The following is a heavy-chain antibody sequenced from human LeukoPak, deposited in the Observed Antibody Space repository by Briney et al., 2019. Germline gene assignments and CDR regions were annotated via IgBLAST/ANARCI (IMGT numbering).Heavy chain of an antibody. CDR2: ISPSSGYI. Sequence: PGGSLRLSCAVSGFTFKDYCMNWVRQAPGKGLEWGSSISPSSGYIYYADSVKGRFTISRDNAKKSLYLQMSSLRAEDTAVYYCARDSGRFLEWITYVDVWGKGTTVTVSS. CDR1: GFTFKDYC. CDR3: ARDSGRFLEWITYVDV. V-gene: IGHV3-21*01. D-gene: IGHD3-3*01. J-gene: IGHJ6*03.